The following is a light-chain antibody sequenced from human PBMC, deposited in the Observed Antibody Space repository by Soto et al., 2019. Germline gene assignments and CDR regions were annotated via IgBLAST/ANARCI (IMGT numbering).Light chain of an antibody. CDR3: QQYNNWPPMT. CDR2: GAS. J-gene: IGKJ5*01. Sequence: EIVLTQSPGTLSLSPGERSTLSGRASQSVSSSYLAWYQQKPGQAPRLLIYGASTRATGIPARFSGSGSGTEVTLTISSLQSEDFAVYYCQQYNNWPPMTFGQGTRLEI. CDR1: QSVSSSY. V-gene: IGKV3-15*01.